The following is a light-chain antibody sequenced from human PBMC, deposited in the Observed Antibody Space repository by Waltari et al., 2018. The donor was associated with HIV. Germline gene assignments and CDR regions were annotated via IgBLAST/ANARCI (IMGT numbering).Light chain of an antibody. CDR2: GSS. J-gene: IGKJ5*01. CDR3: QQYDNWPII. V-gene: IGKV3-15*01. CDR1: QSVSSN. Sequence: EIVMTQSPATLSVSPGERATLSCRASQSVSSNLAWYQQKPGQAPRLLIYGSSTRATGIPARFSGSGSGTEFTLTINSLQSEDFVVYYCQQYDNWPIIFGQGTRLEIK.